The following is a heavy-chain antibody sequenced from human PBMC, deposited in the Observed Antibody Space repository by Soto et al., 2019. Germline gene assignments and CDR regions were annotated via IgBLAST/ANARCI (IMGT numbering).Heavy chain of an antibody. Sequence: QVQLQESGPGLVKPSETLSLTCTVSGGSISSYYWSWIRQPPGKGLEWIGYIYYSGSTNYNPSLKSRVTISVDTSKNQFSLKLSSVTAADTAVYYCARCEQWLGFDYWGQRTLVTVSS. D-gene: IGHD6-19*01. CDR2: IYYSGST. V-gene: IGHV4-59*01. CDR1: GGSISSYY. CDR3: ARCEQWLGFDY. J-gene: IGHJ4*02.